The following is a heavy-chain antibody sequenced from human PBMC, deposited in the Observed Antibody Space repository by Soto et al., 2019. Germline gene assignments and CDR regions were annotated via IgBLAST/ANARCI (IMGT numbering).Heavy chain of an antibody. V-gene: IGHV4-39*01. CDR1: GGSISSSSYY. CDR3: ARHSYSYGYIDY. CDR2: IYYSGST. J-gene: IGHJ4*02. Sequence: PSETLSLTCTVSGGSISSSSYYWGWIRQPPGKGLEWIGSIYYSGSTYYNPSLKSRVTISVDTSKNQFSLKLSSVTAADTAVYYCARHSYSYGYIDYWGQGTLVTVSS. D-gene: IGHD5-18*01.